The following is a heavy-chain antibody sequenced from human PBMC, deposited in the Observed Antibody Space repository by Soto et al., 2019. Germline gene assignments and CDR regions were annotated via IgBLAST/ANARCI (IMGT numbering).Heavy chain of an antibody. D-gene: IGHD2-2*01. Sequence: GGSLRLSCAAYGFTSSSYSMNWVRQAQGKGPEWVSYISSSSSTIYYADSVKGRFTISRDNAKNSLYLQMNSLRAEDTAVYYCARVVVVTAAMDYWGQGT. V-gene: IGHV3-48*01. CDR3: ARVVVVTAAMDY. J-gene: IGHJ4*02. CDR2: ISSSSSTI. CDR1: GFTSSSYS.